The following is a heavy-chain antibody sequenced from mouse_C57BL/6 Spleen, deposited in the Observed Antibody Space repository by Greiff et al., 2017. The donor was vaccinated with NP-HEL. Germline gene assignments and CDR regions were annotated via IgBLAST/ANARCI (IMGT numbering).Heavy chain of an antibody. J-gene: IGHJ1*03. CDR1: GFTFSSYG. CDR2: ISSGGSYT. Sequence: EVKLEESGGDLVKPGGSLKLSCAASGFTFSSYGMSWVRQTPDKRLEWVATISSGGSYTYYPDSVKGRYTISRDNAKNTLYLQMSSLKSEDTAMYYCARQDPITTVVALHWYFDVWGTGTTVTVSS. D-gene: IGHD1-1*01. V-gene: IGHV5-6*02. CDR3: ARQDPITTVVALHWYFDV.